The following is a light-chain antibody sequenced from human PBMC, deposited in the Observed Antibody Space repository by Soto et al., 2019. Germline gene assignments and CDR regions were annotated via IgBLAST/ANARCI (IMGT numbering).Light chain of an antibody. J-gene: IGKJ1*01. Sequence: DIEMTQSPATLSASLGDRATISCRASQSVSSNLDWYQQKPGQAPSLLIYGASNRATGIPDRFSGSGSGTDFTLTSSILEPEYFAVYYCQQYGSSGTFGQGTKVDIK. V-gene: IGKV3-20*01. CDR2: GAS. CDR3: QQYGSSGT. CDR1: QSVSSN.